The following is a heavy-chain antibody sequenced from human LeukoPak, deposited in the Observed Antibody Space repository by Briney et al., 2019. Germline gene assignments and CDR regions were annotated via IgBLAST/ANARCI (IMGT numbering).Heavy chain of an antibody. CDR1: GYTFTGYY. CDR2: INPNSGGT. CDR3: AREGDNYDFWSGSSMNWFDP. D-gene: IGHD3-3*01. J-gene: IGHJ5*02. Sequence: ASVKVSCKASGYTFTGYYMHWVRQAPGQGLEWMGRINPNSGGTNYAQKFQGRVTMTRDTSISTAYMELSRLRSDDTAVYYCAREGDNYDFWSGSSMNWFDPWGQGTPVTVSS. V-gene: IGHV1-2*06.